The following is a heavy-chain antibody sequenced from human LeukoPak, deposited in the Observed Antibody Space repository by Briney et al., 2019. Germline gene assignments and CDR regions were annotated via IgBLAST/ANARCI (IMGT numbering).Heavy chain of an antibody. CDR1: GFTFSSYS. CDR3: ARRFGSCRGSTCYSDY. D-gene: IGHD2-2*01. Sequence: GGSLRLSCAASGFTFSSYSMNWVRRAPGKGLEWVSAISSTGGNIYYADSVKGRFTMSRDNAKNSLYLQMNSPRAEDTAVYYCARRFGSCRGSTCYSDYWGQGTPVTVSS. V-gene: IGHV3-21*01. CDR2: ISSTGGNI. J-gene: IGHJ4*02.